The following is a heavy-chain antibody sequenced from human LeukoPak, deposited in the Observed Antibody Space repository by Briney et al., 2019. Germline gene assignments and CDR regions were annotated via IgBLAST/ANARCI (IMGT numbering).Heavy chain of an antibody. J-gene: IGHJ4*02. CDR1: GYTFTSYG. Sequence: AASVKVSCKASGYTFTSYGISWVRQAPGQGLDWMGWISAYNGNTNYAQKLQGRVTMTTDTSTSTAYMELRSLRSDDTAVYYCARDLYSRGDTAMSLDYWGQGTLVTVSS. D-gene: IGHD5-18*01. CDR3: ARDLYSRGDTAMSLDY. CDR2: ISAYNGNT. V-gene: IGHV1-18*01.